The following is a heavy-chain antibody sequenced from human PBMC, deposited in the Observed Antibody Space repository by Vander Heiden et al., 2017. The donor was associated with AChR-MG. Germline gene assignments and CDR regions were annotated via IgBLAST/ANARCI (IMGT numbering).Heavy chain of an antibody. V-gene: IGHV3-73*02. CDR2: IRSKANSYAT. CDR3: TRSAFDI. Sequence: EVQLVESGGGLVQPGGSLKLSCAASGFTFSGSAMHWCRQASGKGLEWVGRIRSKANSYATAYAASVKGRFTISRDDSKNTAYLQMNSLKTEDTAVYYCTRSAFDIWGQGTMVTVSS. CDR1: GFTFSGSA. J-gene: IGHJ3*02.